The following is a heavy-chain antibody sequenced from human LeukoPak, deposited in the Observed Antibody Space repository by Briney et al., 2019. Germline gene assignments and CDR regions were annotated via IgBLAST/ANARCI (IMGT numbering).Heavy chain of an antibody. CDR2: MNPNSGNT. CDR1: GYTFTSYD. CDR3: ARVLIVVVPAARLPNPKTYYYGMDV. D-gene: IGHD2-2*01. Sequence: ASVKVSCKASGYTFTSYDINWVRQATGQGLEWMGWMNPNSGNTGYAQKFQGRVTMTRNTSISTAYMELSSLRSEDTAVYYCARVLIVVVPAARLPNPKTYYYGMDVWGQGTTVTVSS. V-gene: IGHV1-8*01. J-gene: IGHJ6*02.